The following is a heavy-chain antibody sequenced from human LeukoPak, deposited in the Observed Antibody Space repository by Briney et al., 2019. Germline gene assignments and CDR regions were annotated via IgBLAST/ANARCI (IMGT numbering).Heavy chain of an antibody. J-gene: IGHJ4*02. V-gene: IGHV3-30-3*01. CDR3: ALPPGVFDY. CDR2: ISYDGSNK. CDR1: GFTFSSYA. Sequence: GSLRLSCAASGFTFSSYAMTWVRQAPGKGLEWVAVISYDGSNKYYADSVKGRFTISRDNSKNTLYLQMNSLRAEDTAVYYCALPPGVFDYWGQGTLVTVSS. D-gene: IGHD2-8*01.